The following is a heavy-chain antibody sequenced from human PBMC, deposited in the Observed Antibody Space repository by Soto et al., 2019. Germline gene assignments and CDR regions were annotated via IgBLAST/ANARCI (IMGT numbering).Heavy chain of an antibody. D-gene: IGHD1-1*01. CDR3: TRNGDDHQNGH. CDR1: GGSVNIGTYY. Sequence: QVQLQESGPGLVKPSETLSLTCTVPGGSVNIGTYYWSWIRQPPGKGLEWIGFIHYSGSTNYNTAVKXRXTXPXXTPKNQCTLKLTTVHAADTAMHYSTRNGDDHQNGHWGQATLVSVSS. CDR2: IHYSGST. J-gene: IGHJ4*02. V-gene: IGHV4-61*01.